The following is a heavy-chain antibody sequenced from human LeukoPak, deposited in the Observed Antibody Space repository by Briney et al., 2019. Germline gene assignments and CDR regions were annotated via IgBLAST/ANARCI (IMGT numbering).Heavy chain of an antibody. CDR2: IYYSGST. J-gene: IGHJ6*03. Sequence: SETLSLTCTVSGGSISSSSYYWGWIRQPPGKGLEWIGSIYYSGSTYYNPSLKSRVTISVDTSKNQFSLKLSSVTAADTAVYHCARAPYYYYMDVWGKGTTVTVSS. CDR1: GGSISSSSYY. CDR3: ARAPYYYYMDV. V-gene: IGHV4-39*07.